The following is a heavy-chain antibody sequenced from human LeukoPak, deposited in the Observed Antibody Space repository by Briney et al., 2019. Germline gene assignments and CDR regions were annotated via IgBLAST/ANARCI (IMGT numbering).Heavy chain of an antibody. V-gene: IGHV3-7*04. CDR3: AGDRGRFDP. CDR1: GFSLSTYW. Sequence: GGSLRLSCAASGFSLSTYWMSWVRQAPGKGLEWVANIKQDGSEKYYVDSVRGRFTISRDNAKNSLYLQMNYLRVEDTAVYFCAGDRGRFDPWGQGTLVTVSS. CDR2: IKQDGSEK. J-gene: IGHJ5*02. D-gene: IGHD3-10*01.